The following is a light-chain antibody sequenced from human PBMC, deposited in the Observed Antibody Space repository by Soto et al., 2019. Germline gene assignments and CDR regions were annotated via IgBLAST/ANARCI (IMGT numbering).Light chain of an antibody. V-gene: IGKV3-20*01. J-gene: IGKJ1*01. CDR2: GAS. CDR1: QTILSN. CDR3: QQYGSSGT. Sequence: EIVMTQSPATLSVSPGESTTLSCRASQTILSNLAWYQQKRGQAPRLLIYGASNRATGIPDRFSGSGSGTDFTLTISRLEPEDFAVYYCQQYGSSGTFGQGTKVDNK.